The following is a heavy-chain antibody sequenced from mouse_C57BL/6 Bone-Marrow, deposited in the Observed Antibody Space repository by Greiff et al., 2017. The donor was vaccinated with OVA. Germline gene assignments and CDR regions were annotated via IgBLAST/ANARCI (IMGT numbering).Heavy chain of an antibody. CDR1: GFSLTSYG. CDR3: ARGDYDGEAFYAMDY. J-gene: IGHJ4*01. Sequence: VQLQQSGPGLVQPSQSLSITCTVSGFSLTSYGVHWVRQSPGKGLEWLGVIWSGGSTDYNAAFISRLSISKDNSKSQVFFKMNSLQADDTAIYYCARGDYDGEAFYAMDYWGQGTSVTVSS. V-gene: IGHV2-2*01. CDR2: IWSGGST. D-gene: IGHD2-4*01.